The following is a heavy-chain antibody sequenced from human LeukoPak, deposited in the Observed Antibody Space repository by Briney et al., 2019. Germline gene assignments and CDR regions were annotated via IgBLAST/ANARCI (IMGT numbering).Heavy chain of an antibody. Sequence: PGGSLRLSCAASGFTFSSYSMNWVRQAPGKGLEWVSSISSSSSYIYYADSVKGRFTISRDNAKNSLYLQMNSLRAEDTAVYYCARVSYGSGSYHFDYWGQGTLVTVSS. CDR1: GFTFSSYS. CDR2: ISSSSSYI. V-gene: IGHV3-21*01. D-gene: IGHD3-10*01. J-gene: IGHJ4*02. CDR3: ARVSYGSGSYHFDY.